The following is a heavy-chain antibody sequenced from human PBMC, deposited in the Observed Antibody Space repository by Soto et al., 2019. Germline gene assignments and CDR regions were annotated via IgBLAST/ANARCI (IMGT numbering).Heavy chain of an antibody. CDR1: GVTFSSSA. CDR2: IIPIFGTA. Sequence: QVQLVQSGAEVKKPGSSVKVSCKASGVTFSSSAISWVRQAPGQGLEWMGGIIPIFGTANYAQKFQGRVTLTSDESTSTADMELSSLRSEDTAVYYCASLYCGGDCYEDWGQGTLVPVSS. J-gene: IGHJ4*02. V-gene: IGHV1-69*01. D-gene: IGHD2-21*02. CDR3: ASLYCGGDCYED.